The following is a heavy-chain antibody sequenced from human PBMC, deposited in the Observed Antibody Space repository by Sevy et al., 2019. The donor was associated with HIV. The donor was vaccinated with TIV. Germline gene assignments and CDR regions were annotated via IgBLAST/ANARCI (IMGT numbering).Heavy chain of an antibody. D-gene: IGHD6-6*01. V-gene: IGHV4-59*01. CDR3: ARERGGGAALLDL. CDR2: IYYTGTT. J-gene: IGHJ5*02. CDR1: GGSISTYY. Sequence: SETLSLTCTVSGGSISTYYWSWIRQPPGKGLEWIGYIYYTGTTNYNPSLKSRVTISLDTSKNQFSLKLSSLTAADTAVYYCARERGGGAALLDLWGQGALVTVSS.